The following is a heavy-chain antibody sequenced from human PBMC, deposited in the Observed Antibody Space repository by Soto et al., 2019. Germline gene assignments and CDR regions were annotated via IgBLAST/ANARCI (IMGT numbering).Heavy chain of an antibody. Sequence: GGSLRLSCAASGFTFSGYAMHWVRQAPGKGLEWVAVISYDGSNKYYADSVKGRFTISRDNSRNTLYLQMNSLRAEDTAVYYCARDPRYCSSSCHGPLDYWGQGTLVTVSS. CDR3: ARDPRYCSSSCHGPLDY. D-gene: IGHD2-2*01. J-gene: IGHJ4*02. CDR2: ISYDGSNK. V-gene: IGHV3-30-3*01. CDR1: GFTFSGYA.